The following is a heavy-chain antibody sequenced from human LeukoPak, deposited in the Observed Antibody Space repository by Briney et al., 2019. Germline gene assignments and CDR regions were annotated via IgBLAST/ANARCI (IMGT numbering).Heavy chain of an antibody. CDR1: GYTFTSYD. D-gene: IGHD3-22*01. CDR3: AKDPSPRDYDSSGPGSWFDP. J-gene: IGHJ5*02. V-gene: IGHV1-8*01. Sequence: ASVKVSCKASGYTFTSYDINWVRQATGQGLEWMGWMNPNSGNTGYAQKFQGRVTMTRNTSISTAYMELSSLRSEDTAVYYCAKDPSPRDYDSSGPGSWFDPWGQGTPVTVSS. CDR2: MNPNSGNT.